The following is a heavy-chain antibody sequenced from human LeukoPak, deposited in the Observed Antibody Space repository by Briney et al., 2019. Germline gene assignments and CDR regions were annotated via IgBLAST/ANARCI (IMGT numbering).Heavy chain of an antibody. CDR2: IKQDGSEK. V-gene: IGHV3-7*02. Sequence: GGSLRLSCAASRFTFSRYWMSWVRQAPGRGLEWVANIKQDGSEKYYVDSVKGRFTISRDNAKNSLFLHMNSLRVEDTAVYYCVSVFWGSSGYYFEYWGQGALLTVSS. CDR1: RFTFSRYW. CDR3: VSVFWGSSGYYFEY. J-gene: IGHJ4*02. D-gene: IGHD3-22*01.